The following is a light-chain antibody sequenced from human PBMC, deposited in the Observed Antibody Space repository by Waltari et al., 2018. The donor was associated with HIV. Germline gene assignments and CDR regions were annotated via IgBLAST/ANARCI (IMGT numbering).Light chain of an antibody. CDR2: RNN. Sequence: QSVLTQPPSVSGAPGPRVSISCTGRSSNIGAGYDVPWYQQLPGTAPKLLIYRNNNRPSGVPDRFSGSKSGTSASLAITGLQPEDEADYYCQSYDNSLSGLVFGGGTKLTVL. CDR3: QSYDNSLSGLV. J-gene: IGLJ3*02. V-gene: IGLV1-40*01. CDR1: SSNIGAGYD.